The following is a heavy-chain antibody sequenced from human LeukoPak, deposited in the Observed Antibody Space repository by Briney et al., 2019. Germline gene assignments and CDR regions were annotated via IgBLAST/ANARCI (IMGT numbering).Heavy chain of an antibody. J-gene: IGHJ4*02. CDR1: GFTFSSYA. D-gene: IGHD2-21*02. CDR3: ARDMGHIVVVTAPKGFDY. CDR2: IPYDGSNK. V-gene: IGHV3-30-3*01. Sequence: PGRSLRLSCAASGFTFSSYAMHWVRQAPGKGLEWVAVIPYDGSNKYYADSVKGRFTISRDNSKNTLYLQMNSLRAEDTAVYYCARDMGHIVVVTAPKGFDYWGQGTLVTVSS.